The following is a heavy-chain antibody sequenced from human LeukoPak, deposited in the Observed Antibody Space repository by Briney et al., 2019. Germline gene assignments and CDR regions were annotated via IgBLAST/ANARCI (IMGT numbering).Heavy chain of an antibody. D-gene: IGHD4-17*01. CDR3: TRLDYGDYRFDY. CDR2: IKNRDNNYAT. CDR1: GLTYSVSA. J-gene: IGHJ4*02. Sequence: GGSLRLSCAASGLTYSVSAMHWVRQASGKGLEWVGRIKNRDNNYATAYAASVKGRFTISRDDAKNTAYLQMNSLRTEDTAVYYCTRLDYGDYRFDYWGQGTLVTVSS. V-gene: IGHV3-73*01.